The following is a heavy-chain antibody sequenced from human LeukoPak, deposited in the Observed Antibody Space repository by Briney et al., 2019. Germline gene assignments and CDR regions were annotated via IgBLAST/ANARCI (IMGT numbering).Heavy chain of an antibody. CDR1: GFTFSSYW. Sequence: GGSLRLSCAASGFTFSSYWMTWVRQAPGKGLEWVANIKEDGSGKYYVDSVKGRFTISRDNAKNSLYLQLNSLRDEDTAVYYCARDNGAYGSGSVFDYWGQGTLVTVSS. D-gene: IGHD3-10*01. V-gene: IGHV3-7*01. CDR3: ARDNGAYGSGSVFDY. J-gene: IGHJ4*02. CDR2: IKEDGSGK.